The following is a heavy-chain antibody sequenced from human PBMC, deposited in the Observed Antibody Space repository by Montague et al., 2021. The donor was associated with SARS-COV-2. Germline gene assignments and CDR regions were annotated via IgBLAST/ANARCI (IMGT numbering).Heavy chain of an antibody. J-gene: IGHJ4*02. CDR3: ARGEEEMATIVDEYFDY. V-gene: IGHV4-39*01. D-gene: IGHD5-24*01. CDR2: IYYSGST. CDR1: GGSISSSSYY. Sequence: ETLSLTCTVSGGSISSSSYYWGWIRQPPGKGLEWIGSIYYSGSTYYNPSLKSRVTISVDTSKNQFSLKLSSVTAADTAVYYCARGEEEMATIVDEYFDYWGQGTLVTVSS.